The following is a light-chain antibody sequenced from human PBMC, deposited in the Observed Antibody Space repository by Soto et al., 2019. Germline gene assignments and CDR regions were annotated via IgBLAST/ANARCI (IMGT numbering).Light chain of an antibody. CDR1: QYISNY. CDR3: QQSYITPPT. CDR2: TAS. V-gene: IGKV1-39*01. Sequence: DIKMTQSPSSLSASVGDRVTITCRASQYISNYLNCYQQKSGTAPKLLIHTASTLQSGVPSRLSGRGSGSDFTLTISSVQPDDFAIDFCQQSYITPPTFGQGTTLEIK. J-gene: IGKJ2*01.